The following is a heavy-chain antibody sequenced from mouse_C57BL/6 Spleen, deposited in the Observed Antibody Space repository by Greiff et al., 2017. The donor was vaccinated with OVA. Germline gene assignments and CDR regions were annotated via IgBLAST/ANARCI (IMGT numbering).Heavy chain of an antibody. CDR2: IRLKSDNYAT. J-gene: IGHJ4*01. Sequence: DVKLVESGGGLVQPGGSMKLSCVASGFTFSNYWMNWVRQSPEKGLEWVAQIRLKSDNYATHYAESVKGRFTISRDDSKSSVYLQMNNLRAEDTGIYYCTGGSNYAYAMDYWGQGTSVTVSS. D-gene: IGHD2-5*01. CDR1: GFTFSNYW. V-gene: IGHV6-3*01. CDR3: TGGSNYAYAMDY.